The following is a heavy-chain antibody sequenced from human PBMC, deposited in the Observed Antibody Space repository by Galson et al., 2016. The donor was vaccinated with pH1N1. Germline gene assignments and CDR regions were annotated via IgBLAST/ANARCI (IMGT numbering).Heavy chain of an antibody. Sequence: SLRLSCAASGFTFSNYWINWVRQVLGKGLVWVSRINTDGTRTTYADSVKGRFVISRDNAKNTLYLQMNSLRAEDTAVYFCAREPYYPYYLDYWGQGTLVTVSS. CDR1: GFTFSNYW. V-gene: IGHV3-74*03. CDR2: INTDGTRT. J-gene: IGHJ4*02. CDR3: AREPYYPYYLDY. D-gene: IGHD1-26*01.